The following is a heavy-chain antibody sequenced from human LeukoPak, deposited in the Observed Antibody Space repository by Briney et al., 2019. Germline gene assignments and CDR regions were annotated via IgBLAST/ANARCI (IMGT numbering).Heavy chain of an antibody. D-gene: IGHD6-6*01. CDR1: GGSFSGFY. CDR2: ISPSRGT. Sequence: SETLSLTCAVYGGSFSGFYWSWIRQPPGKGLEWIGQISPSRGTIYNPSLESRVTFSLDTSKKQFSVKVNSVTAADTAVYYCARQPLKAARPYYFDYWGQGTLVTVSS. J-gene: IGHJ4*02. CDR3: ARQPLKAARPYYFDY. V-gene: IGHV4-34*01.